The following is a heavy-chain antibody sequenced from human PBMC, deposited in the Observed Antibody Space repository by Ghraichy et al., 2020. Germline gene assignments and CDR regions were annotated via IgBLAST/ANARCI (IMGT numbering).Heavy chain of an antibody. CDR2: IYYSGST. D-gene: IGHD6-6*01. V-gene: IGHV4-39*01. CDR3: ARYIAARRLYYFDY. CDR1: GGSISSSSYY. Sequence: GSLSLTCTVSGGSISSSSYYWGWIRQPPGKGLEWIGSIYYSGSTYYNPSLKSRVTISVDTSKNQFSLKLSSVTAADTAVYYCARYIAARRLYYFDYWGQGTLVTVSS. J-gene: IGHJ4*02.